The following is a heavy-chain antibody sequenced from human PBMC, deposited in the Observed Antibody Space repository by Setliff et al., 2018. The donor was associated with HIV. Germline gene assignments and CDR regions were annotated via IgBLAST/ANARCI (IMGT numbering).Heavy chain of an antibody. J-gene: IGHJ3*02. D-gene: IGHD5-18*01. Sequence: ASVKVSCKASGYTFTSYYMHWVRQAPGQGLEWMGIINTSGGSASYAQKFQGRVTMTRDTSTSTVYMELSSLRSEDTAVYYCARRGGYSYATDGFDIWGQGTMVTVSS. V-gene: IGHV1-46*01. CDR3: ARRGGYSYATDGFDI. CDR1: GYTFTSYY. CDR2: INTSGGSA.